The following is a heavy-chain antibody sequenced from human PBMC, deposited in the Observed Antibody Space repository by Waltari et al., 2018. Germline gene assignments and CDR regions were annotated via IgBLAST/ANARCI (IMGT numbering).Heavy chain of an antibody. V-gene: IGHV1-24*01. D-gene: IGHD4-4*01. Sequence: QVQLVQSGAEVKKPGASVKVSCKVSEYTLTDLSLHWVRQAPGKGLEWMGGLDPEDGETIYAQKFQGRVTMTEDTSTDTAYMELSSLRSEDTAVYYCATITHEYSNSFDCWGQGTLVTVSS. CDR3: ATITHEYSNSFDC. J-gene: IGHJ4*02. CDR2: LDPEDGET. CDR1: EYTLTDLS.